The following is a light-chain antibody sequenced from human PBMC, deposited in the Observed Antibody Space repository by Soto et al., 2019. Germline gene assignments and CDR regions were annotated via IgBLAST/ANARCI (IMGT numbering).Light chain of an antibody. CDR2: GAS. Sequence: EIVITQSPATLSVSPGERATLSCRASQSVSRDLAWYQQKPGQAPRLLIYGASTRATGIPARFSGSGSGTEFTLIISSLQSEDSAVYYCQQYNSWRWTFGQGAKVDTK. V-gene: IGKV3-15*01. J-gene: IGKJ1*01. CDR3: QQYNSWRWT. CDR1: QSVSRD.